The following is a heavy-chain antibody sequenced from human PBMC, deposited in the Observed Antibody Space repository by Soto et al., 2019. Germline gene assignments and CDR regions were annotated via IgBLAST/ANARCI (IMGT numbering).Heavy chain of an antibody. CDR2: IGTAGDT. CDR3: ARQAVYNWNYVDYYYYGMDV. V-gene: IGHV3-13*01. J-gene: IGHJ6*02. CDR1: GFTFSSYD. Sequence: GGSLRLSCAASGFTFSSYDMHWVRQATGKGLEWVSAIGTAGDTYYPGSVKGRFTISRENAKNSLYLQMNSLRAEDTAVYYCARQAVYNWNYVDYYYYGMDVWGQGTTVTVSS. D-gene: IGHD1-7*01.